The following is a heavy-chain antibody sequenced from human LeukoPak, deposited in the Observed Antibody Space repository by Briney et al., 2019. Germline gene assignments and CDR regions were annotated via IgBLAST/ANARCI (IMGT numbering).Heavy chain of an antibody. V-gene: IGHV4-59*12. D-gene: IGHD6-19*01. CDR1: GGSISSYY. Sequence: PSETLSLTCTVSGGSISSYYWSWIRQPPGKGLEWIGYIYYSGSTNYNPSLKSRVTISVDTSKNQFSLKLSSVTAADTAVYYCARTVAGHIDYWGQGTLVTVSS. CDR3: ARTVAGHIDY. CDR2: IYYSGST. J-gene: IGHJ4*02.